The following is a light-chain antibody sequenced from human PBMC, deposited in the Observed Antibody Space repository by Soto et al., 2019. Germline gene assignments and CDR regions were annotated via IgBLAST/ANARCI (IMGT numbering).Light chain of an antibody. J-gene: IGKJ5*01. CDR3: QQYGISIT. CDR1: QSFSSSY. V-gene: IGKV3-20*01. CDR2: GAS. Sequence: EIVLTQPPGTLSLSPGERATLSCRASQSFSSSYLAWSQQKPGQAPRLLIYGASSRATGIPDRFSVSGSETYFTLTISRLEPEDFAVYYCQQYGISITFGQGTRLE.